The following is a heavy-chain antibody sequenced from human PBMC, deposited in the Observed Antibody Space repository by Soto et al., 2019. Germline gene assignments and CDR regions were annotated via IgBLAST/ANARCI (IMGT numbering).Heavy chain of an antibody. CDR2: INPSGGST. Sequence: ASVKVSCKASGYTFTSYYMHWVRQAPGQGLEWMGIINPSGGSTSYAQKFQGRVTMTRDTSTSTVYMELSSLRSEDTAVYYCARVRDYDSSGYFSYFDYWGQGTLVTVSS. V-gene: IGHV1-46*01. D-gene: IGHD3-22*01. J-gene: IGHJ4*02. CDR1: GYTFTSYY. CDR3: ARVRDYDSSGYFSYFDY.